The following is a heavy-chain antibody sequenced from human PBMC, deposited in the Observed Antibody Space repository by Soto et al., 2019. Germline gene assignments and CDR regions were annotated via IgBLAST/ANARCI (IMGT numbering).Heavy chain of an antibody. CDR1: RFTFSKYA. CDR2: VSAGGTYT. V-gene: IGHV3-23*01. Sequence: EVQLLESGGGLVQPGGSLRLSCAASRFTFSKYAMSWVRQAPGKGLEWVSVVSAGGTYTYYADSVKGRFTISRDNSKNTLYLQMNTLGAEDTAVYYCAKMGGYYDTSGKRYFDYWGQGTLVTVSS. CDR3: AKMGGYYDTSGKRYFDY. D-gene: IGHD3-22*01. J-gene: IGHJ4*02.